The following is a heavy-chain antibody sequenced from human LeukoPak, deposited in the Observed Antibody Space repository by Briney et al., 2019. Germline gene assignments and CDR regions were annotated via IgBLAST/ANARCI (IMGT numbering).Heavy chain of an antibody. V-gene: IGHV4-59*01. Sequence: SETLSLTCTVSGGSISSYYWSWIRQPPGKGLEWIGYIYYSGSTNYNPSLKSRVTISVDTSKNQFSLKLTSVTAAYTAIYYCARGVSFDYWGQGTLVTVSS. CDR3: ARGVSFDY. CDR1: GGSISSYY. CDR2: IYYSGST. J-gene: IGHJ4*02. D-gene: IGHD6-13*01.